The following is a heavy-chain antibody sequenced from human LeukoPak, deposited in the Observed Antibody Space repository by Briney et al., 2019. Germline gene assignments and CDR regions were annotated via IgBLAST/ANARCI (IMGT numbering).Heavy chain of an antibody. J-gene: IGHJ4*02. CDR3: ARDQAFVYCSGGTCYDDY. Sequence: ASVKVSCKASGYTFTGYYIHWVRQAPGQGLEWMGWISPNSGDTHYAQKSQGRVTMTRDTSINTAYMELSRLRSDDTAVYYCARDQAFVYCSGGTCYDDYWGQGSLVTVSS. V-gene: IGHV1-2*02. CDR2: ISPNSGDT. D-gene: IGHD2-15*01. CDR1: GYTFTGYY.